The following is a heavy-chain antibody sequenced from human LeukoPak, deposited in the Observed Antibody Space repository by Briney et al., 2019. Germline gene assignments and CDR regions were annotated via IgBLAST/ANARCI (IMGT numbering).Heavy chain of an antibody. CDR3: ARGIPNAFDI. CDR2: INHSGST. J-gene: IGHJ3*02. CDR1: GGSFSGYY. Sequence: SETLSLTCAVYGGSFSGYYWSWIRQPPGKGLEWIGEINHSGSTNYNPSLKSRVTISVDTSKNQFSLKLSSVTAADTTIYYCARGIPNAFDIWGQGTLVTVSS. V-gene: IGHV4-34*01.